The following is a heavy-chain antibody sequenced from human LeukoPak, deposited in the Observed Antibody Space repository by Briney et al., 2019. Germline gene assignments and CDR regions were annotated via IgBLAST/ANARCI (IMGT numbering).Heavy chain of an antibody. Sequence: ASVKVSCKASGYTFTGYYMHWVRQAPGQGLEWMGWINPNSGGTNYAQKFQGWVTMTRDTSISTAYMELSRLRSDDTAVYYCARVSVWFGELLDYWGQGTLVTVSS. J-gene: IGHJ4*02. CDR2: INPNSGGT. D-gene: IGHD3-10*01. CDR3: ARVSVWFGELLDY. V-gene: IGHV1-2*04. CDR1: GYTFTGYY.